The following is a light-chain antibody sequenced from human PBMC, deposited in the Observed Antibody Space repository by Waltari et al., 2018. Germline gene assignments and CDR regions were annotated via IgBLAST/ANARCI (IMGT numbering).Light chain of an antibody. CDR3: ASYTSSSTVI. V-gene: IGLV2-14*01. Sequence: QSALTQPASVSGSPGQAITISCTGSHSDIGGYKYAPWYQHHPGKALKLIISEVSNRPSGVSSRFSGFKSGNTASLTISGLQADDEADYYCASYTSSSTVIFGGGTKLTVL. CDR2: EVS. J-gene: IGLJ2*01. CDR1: HSDIGGYKY.